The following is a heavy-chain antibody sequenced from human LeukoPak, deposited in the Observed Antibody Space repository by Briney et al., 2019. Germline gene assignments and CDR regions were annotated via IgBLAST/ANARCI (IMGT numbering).Heavy chain of an antibody. J-gene: IGHJ4*02. CDR1: GFTFSNYW. V-gene: IGHV3-74*01. D-gene: IGHD2-15*01. CDR2: INKDGSIT. CDR3: AKGRGLYCSGGSCYYFDY. Sequence: PGGSLRLSCVASGFTFSNYWMHWVRQAPGKGPEWVSRINKDGSITNFADSVKGRFTISRDNAKNTVYLQTNSLRAEDTAVYFCAKGRGLYCSGGSCYYFDYWGQGTLVTVSS.